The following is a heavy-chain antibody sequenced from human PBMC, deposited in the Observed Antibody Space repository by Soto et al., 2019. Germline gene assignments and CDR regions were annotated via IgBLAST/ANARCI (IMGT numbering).Heavy chain of an antibody. CDR3: IQSRCGGDCLQSYASYYYYGMDV. D-gene: IGHD2-21*02. J-gene: IGHJ6*02. CDR2: IYWDDDK. CDR1: GFSRSTSGLG. Sequence: SGPTLVNPTQTLTLTCTFSGFSRSTSGLGVGWIRQPPGKALEWLALIYWDDDKRYSPSLKSRLTITKDTSKNQVVLTMTNMDPVDTATYYCIQSRCGGDCLQSYASYYYYGMDVWGQGT. V-gene: IGHV2-5*02.